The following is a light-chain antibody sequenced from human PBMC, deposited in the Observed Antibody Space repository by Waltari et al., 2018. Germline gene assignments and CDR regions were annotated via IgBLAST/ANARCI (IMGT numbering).Light chain of an antibody. CDR1: SGSLSTTSY. Sequence: QTVVTQEPSLSVSPGGTVTLPCAFSSGSLSTTSYATWYQQTPGQAPRTRVYKANAPSSGVPDRCSDSILGKTAALTIRGAQADDEADYYCALYMGSGIWVFGGGTRLTVL. V-gene: IGLV8-61*01. CDR2: KAN. CDR3: ALYMGSGIWV. J-gene: IGLJ3*02.